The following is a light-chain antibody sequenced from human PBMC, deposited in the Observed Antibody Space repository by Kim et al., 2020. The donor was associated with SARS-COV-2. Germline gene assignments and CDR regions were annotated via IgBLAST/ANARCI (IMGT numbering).Light chain of an antibody. CDR1: QHIRNW. CDR3: QHYDSYPIT. V-gene: IGKV1D-16*01. CDR2: VAS. Sequence: ASVGDTVTITCRESQHIRNWLAWYQQKPGKAPKSLIYVASTLHSGVPSRFSGSGSGTDFTLTISSLQPEDFATYYCQHYDSYPITFGQGTRLEIK. J-gene: IGKJ5*01.